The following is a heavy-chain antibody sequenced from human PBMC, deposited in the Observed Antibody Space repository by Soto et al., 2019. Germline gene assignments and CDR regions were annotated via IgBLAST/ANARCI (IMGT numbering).Heavy chain of an antibody. D-gene: IGHD6-19*01. Sequence: GSLRLSCAASGFTFSSYSMNLVRQAPGKGLEWGSSISSSSSYIYYADSVKGRFTISRDNAKNSLYLQMNSLRAEDTAVYYCARPRSIAVAAFDYWGQGTLVTVSS. J-gene: IGHJ4*02. V-gene: IGHV3-21*01. CDR1: GFTFSSYS. CDR3: ARPRSIAVAAFDY. CDR2: ISSSSSYI.